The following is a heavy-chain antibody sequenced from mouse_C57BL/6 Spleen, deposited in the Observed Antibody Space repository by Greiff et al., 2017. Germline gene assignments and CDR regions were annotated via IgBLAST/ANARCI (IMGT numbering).Heavy chain of an antibody. J-gene: IGHJ2*01. CDR1: GYTFTSYW. CDR2: IDPSDSYT. V-gene: IGHV1-69*01. D-gene: IGHD2-1*01. CDR3: ARGNYYGNYGRFDY. Sequence: QVQLKQPGAELVMPGASVKLSCKASGYTFTSYWMHWVKQRPGQGLEWIGEIDPSDSYTNYNQKFKGKSTLTVDKSSSTAYMQLSSLTSEDSAVYYCARGNYYGNYGRFDYWGQGTTLTVSS.